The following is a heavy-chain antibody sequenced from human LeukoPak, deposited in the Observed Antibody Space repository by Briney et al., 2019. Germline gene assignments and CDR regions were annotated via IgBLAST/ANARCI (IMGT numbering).Heavy chain of an antibody. V-gene: IGHV1-18*01. CDR1: GFSFASYG. CDR2: ISAYSGDT. J-gene: IGHJ4*02. CDR3: ARPIRPYNYFENSGYGYYFDY. Sequence: EASVTVSCKASGFSFASYGITWVRQAPGQGLEWMGWISAYSGDTKYAQNLQDRVAMTTDTSTSTAYMELRSLRSDDTAVYYCARPIRPYNYFENSGYGYYFDYWGQGTLVTVSS. D-gene: IGHD3-22*01.